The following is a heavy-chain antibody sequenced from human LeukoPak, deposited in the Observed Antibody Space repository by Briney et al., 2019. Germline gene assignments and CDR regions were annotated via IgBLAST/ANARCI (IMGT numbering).Heavy chain of an antibody. D-gene: IGHD2-15*01. CDR1: GFTFSRYG. J-gene: IGHJ4*02. CDR3: AIAREAPANVFPDH. V-gene: IGHV3-7*01. Sequence: PGGALRLSCAASGFTFSRYGMTWVRQSPGKGLEWVANINQEGSEKYYGDSVTGRFTISKDKAETTLFLQMKSLRDDDKGWYYFAIAREAPANVFPDHWGQGVVVTVSS. CDR2: INQEGSEK.